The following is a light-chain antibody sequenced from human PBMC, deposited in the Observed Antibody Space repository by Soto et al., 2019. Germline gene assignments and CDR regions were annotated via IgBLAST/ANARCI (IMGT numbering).Light chain of an antibody. Sequence: AIQITQSPSSLSASVGDRVTITCRASHDIRKDLVWYQEKPGQAPNLLIYASSNLQSGVPSRFSGGGSGTDFTLTISSLQPEDFATYYCLQDYTSPLTFGQGTKVEIK. CDR2: ASS. J-gene: IGKJ1*01. V-gene: IGKV1-6*01. CDR3: LQDYTSPLT. CDR1: HDIRKD.